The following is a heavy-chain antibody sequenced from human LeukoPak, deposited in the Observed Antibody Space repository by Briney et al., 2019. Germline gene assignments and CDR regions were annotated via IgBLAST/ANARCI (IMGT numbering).Heavy chain of an antibody. D-gene: IGHD5-24*01. CDR1: GFTFSSYW. CDR3: ARDRGVEMATIASDY. J-gene: IGHJ4*02. V-gene: IGHV3-7*01. CDR2: IKQDGSEK. Sequence: GGSLRLSCAASGFTFSSYWMSWVRQAPGKGLEWVANIKQDGSEKYYVDSVKGRFTISRDNAKNSLYLQMNSLRAEDTAVYYCARDRGVEMATIASDYWGQGTLVTVSS.